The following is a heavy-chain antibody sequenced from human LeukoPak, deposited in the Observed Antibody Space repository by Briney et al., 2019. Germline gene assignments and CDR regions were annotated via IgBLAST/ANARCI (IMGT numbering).Heavy chain of an antibody. CDR2: IYHTGNT. J-gene: IGHJ6*03. Sequence: SETLSLTCAVSGYFTSSGYHWGWIRQPPGKGLEWIGAIYHTGNTYYNPSLMSRVTMSVDTSKNQFSLRLSSVTAADTAVYYCVRLEGYYYYYMDVWGEGTTVTVSS. V-gene: IGHV4-38-2*01. CDR1: GYFTSSGYH. CDR3: VRLEGYYYYYMDV.